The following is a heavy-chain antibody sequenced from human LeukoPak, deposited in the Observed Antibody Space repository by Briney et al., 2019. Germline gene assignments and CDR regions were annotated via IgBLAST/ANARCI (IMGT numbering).Heavy chain of an antibody. Sequence: GASVKVSCKASGYTFTSYEINWVRQVTGQGLEWMGWMNPKSGNTGYARKFQGRVTITRNTSISTAYMEVSSLRYEDTAVYYCARRAVDNSYYYYMDVWGKGTTVTVSS. CDR2: MNPKSGNT. CDR1: GYTFTSYE. J-gene: IGHJ6*03. CDR3: ARRAVDNSYYYYMDV. V-gene: IGHV1-8*03. D-gene: IGHD6-19*01.